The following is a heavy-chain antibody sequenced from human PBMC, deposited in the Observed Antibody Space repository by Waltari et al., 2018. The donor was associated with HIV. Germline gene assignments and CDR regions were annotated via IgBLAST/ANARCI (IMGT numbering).Heavy chain of an antibody. CDR1: GFTFSSYA. J-gene: IGHJ4*02. CDR3: AKAAAGDYSLDY. CDR2: ISGRGGST. Sequence: EVQLLESGGGLVQPGGSLRLSCAASGFTFSSYAMSWVRQSPGKGLGWVSAISGRGGSTYYADSVTGRFTSSRDNSKNTLYLQMNSLRAEETAVYYCAKAAAGDYSLDYWGQGTLVIVSS. V-gene: IGHV3-23*01. D-gene: IGHD4-17*01.